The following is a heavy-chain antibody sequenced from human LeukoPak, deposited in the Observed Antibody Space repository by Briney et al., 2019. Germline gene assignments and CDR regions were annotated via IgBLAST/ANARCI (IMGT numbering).Heavy chain of an antibody. D-gene: IGHD6-19*01. CDR1: GFTFSSYN. J-gene: IGHJ4*02. CDR3: ARDWGGIPVAGTESDY. V-gene: IGHV3-21*04. CDR2: ISSSSSYI. Sequence: GGSLRLSCAASGFTFSSYNMNWVRQAPGKGLEWVSSISSSSSYIYYADSVKGRFTISRDNAKNSLYLQMNSLRSDDTAVYYCARDWGGIPVAGTESDYWGQGTLVTVSS.